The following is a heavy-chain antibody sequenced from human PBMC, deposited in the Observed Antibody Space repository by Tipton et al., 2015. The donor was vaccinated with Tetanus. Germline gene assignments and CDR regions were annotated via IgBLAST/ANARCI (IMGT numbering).Heavy chain of an antibody. D-gene: IGHD6-25*01. CDR1: GFAFSSYS. J-gene: IGHJ3*01. CDR3: AGDPPQSGFAFAV. V-gene: IGHV3-33*08. Sequence: RSLRLSCAASGFAFSSYSMNWVRQSPGKGLEWVAFLWYDGSNKHYGDSVKGRFSISRDNSENTLYLQMDSLRAEDTATYYCAGDPPQSGFAFAVWGQGTMVTVSS. CDR2: LWYDGSNK.